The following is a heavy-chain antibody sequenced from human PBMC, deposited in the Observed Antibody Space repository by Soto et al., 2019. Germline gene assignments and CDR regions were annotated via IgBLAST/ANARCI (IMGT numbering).Heavy chain of an antibody. CDR3: ARVGLYSNYGLGYYYYYMDV. J-gene: IGHJ6*03. V-gene: IGHV1-18*01. D-gene: IGHD4-4*01. CDR2: ISAYNGNT. CDR1: GYTFTSYG. Sequence: QVQLVQSGAEVKKPGASVKVSCKASGYTFTSYGIIWVRQAPGQGLEWMGWISAYNGNTNYAQKLQGRVTMTTDTSTSTAYMELRSLRSDDTAVYYWARVGLYSNYGLGYYYYYMDVWGKGTTVTVSS.